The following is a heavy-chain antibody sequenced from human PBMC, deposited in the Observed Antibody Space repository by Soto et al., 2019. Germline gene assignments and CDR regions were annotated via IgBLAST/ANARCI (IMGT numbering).Heavy chain of an antibody. D-gene: IGHD6-13*01. CDR2: IYYSGST. CDR3: AKGIAAAGTFDY. Sequence: SETLSLTCTVSGGSISSSSYYWGWIRQPPGKGLEWIGSIYYSGSTYYNPSLKSRVTISVDTSKNQFSLKLSSVTAADTAVYYCAKGIAAAGTFDYWGQGTLVTDSS. CDR1: GGSISSSSYY. V-gene: IGHV4-39*01. J-gene: IGHJ4*02.